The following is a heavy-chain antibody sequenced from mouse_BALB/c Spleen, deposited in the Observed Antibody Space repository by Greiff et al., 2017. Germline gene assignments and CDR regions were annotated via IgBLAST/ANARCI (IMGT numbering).Heavy chain of an antibody. Sequence: QVQLQQSGAGLVKPGASVKLSCKASGYTFTEYIIHWVKQRSGQGLEWIGWFYPGSGSIKYNEKFKDKATLTADKSSSTVYMELSRLTSEDTAVYYCATYYRYDAWFAYWGQGTLVTVSA. D-gene: IGHD2-14*01. CDR2: FYPGSGSI. CDR1: GYTFTEYI. J-gene: IGHJ3*01. V-gene: IGHV1-62-2*01. CDR3: ATYYRYDAWFAY.